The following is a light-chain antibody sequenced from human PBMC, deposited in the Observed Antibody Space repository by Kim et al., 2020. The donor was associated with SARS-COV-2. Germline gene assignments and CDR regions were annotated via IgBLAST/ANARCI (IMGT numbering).Light chain of an antibody. V-gene: IGLV3-1*01. CDR2: QDT. CDR3: QAWDGGAV. CDR1: KLGDKN. J-gene: IGLJ3*02. Sequence: VSVSPGQTAIITCSGDKLGDKNVCWYQQRPGQSPILVIYQDTKRPSGIPERFSGSNSGNTATLTISETQAMDEADYFCQAWDGGAVFGGGTKVTVL.